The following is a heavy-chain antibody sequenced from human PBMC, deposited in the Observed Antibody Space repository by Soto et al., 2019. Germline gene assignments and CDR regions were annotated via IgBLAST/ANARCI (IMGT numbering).Heavy chain of an antibody. CDR2: IYTGGLT. CDR1: GFTVGSNY. Sequence: EVQLVDSGGALVQPGGSLRLSCAASGFTVGSNYMNWVRQAPGKGLEWVSVIYTGGLTSYADSVKGRFTISRDDSSSTLYLQMSSLRTDDTAVYYCARTIGGASSLYFDYWGQGTLVTVSS. D-gene: IGHD2-15*01. CDR3: ARTIGGASSLYFDY. V-gene: IGHV3-66*01. J-gene: IGHJ4*02.